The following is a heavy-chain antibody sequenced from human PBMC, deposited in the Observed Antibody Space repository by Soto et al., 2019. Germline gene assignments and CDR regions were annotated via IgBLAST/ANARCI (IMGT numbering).Heavy chain of an antibody. V-gene: IGHV1-58*02. CDR3: AAGPYDYGDYEGYYFDH. CDR2: IVVGSGNT. Sequence: SVKVSCKASGFTFTSSAMQWVRQARGQRLEWIGWIVVGSGNTNYAQKFQERVTITRDMSTSTAYMELSSLGSEDTAVYYCAAGPYDYGDYEGYYFDHWGQGTLVTVSS. D-gene: IGHD4-17*01. J-gene: IGHJ4*02. CDR1: GFTFTSSA.